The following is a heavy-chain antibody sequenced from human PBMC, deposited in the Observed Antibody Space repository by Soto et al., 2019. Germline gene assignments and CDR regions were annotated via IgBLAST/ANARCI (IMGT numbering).Heavy chain of an antibody. CDR1: GGSISSGGYY. CDR3: ARERRKQWLYYGMDV. Sequence: SETLSLTCTVSGGSISSGGYYWSWIRQHPGKGLEWIGYIYYSGSTYYNPSLKSRVTISVDTSKNQFTLKLSSVTAADTAVYYCARERRKQWLYYGMDVWGQGTTVPVSS. V-gene: IGHV4-31*03. J-gene: IGHJ6*02. D-gene: IGHD6-19*01. CDR2: IYYSGST.